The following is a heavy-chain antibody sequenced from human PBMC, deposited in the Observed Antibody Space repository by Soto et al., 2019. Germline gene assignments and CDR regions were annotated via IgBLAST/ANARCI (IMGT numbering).Heavy chain of an antibody. CDR2: ISHSGST. CDR3: ARERDFDFWTRQILYYFGLDV. D-gene: IGHD3-3*01. J-gene: IGHJ6*02. CDR1: GGSISSSGYS. Sequence: QLQLQESGSGLVKPSQTLSLTCAVSGGSISSSGYSWSWIRQPPGKGLEWIGYISHSGSTYYNPSLKSRVTISVDRSKNQFSLKLNSVTAADTAVYYCARERDFDFWTRQILYYFGLDVWGQGTPVTVSS. V-gene: IGHV4-30-2*01.